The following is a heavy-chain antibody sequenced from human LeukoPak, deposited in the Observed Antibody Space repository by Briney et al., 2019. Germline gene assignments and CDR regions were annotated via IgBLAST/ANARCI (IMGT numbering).Heavy chain of an antibody. CDR2: IQDEGSEK. J-gene: IGHJ4*02. CDR3: ATNSGWRFDY. Sequence: GGSLRLSCAASGFTFSTYWMSWVRQAPGKGLEWVANIQDEGSEKYYVDSVKGRFTISRDNAKNSLYLQMNSLRAEDTAVYYCATNSGWRFDYWGQGTLVIVSS. CDR1: GFTFSTYW. V-gene: IGHV3-7*02. D-gene: IGHD1-1*01.